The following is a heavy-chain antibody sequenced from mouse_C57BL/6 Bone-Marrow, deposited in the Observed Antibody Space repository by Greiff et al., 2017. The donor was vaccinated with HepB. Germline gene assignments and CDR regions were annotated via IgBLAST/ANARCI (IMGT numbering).Heavy chain of an antibody. CDR1: GYTFTSYW. CDR2: IDPSDSYT. V-gene: IGHV1-69*01. J-gene: IGHJ1*03. D-gene: IGHD1-1*01. Sequence: QVQLQQPGAELVMPGASVKLSCKASGYTFTSYWMHWVKQRPGQGLEWIGEIDPSDSYTNYNQKFKGKSTLTVDKSSSTAYKQLSSLTSEDSAVYYCAREGRITTVVATKYFDVWGTGTTVTVSS. CDR3: AREGRITTVVATKYFDV.